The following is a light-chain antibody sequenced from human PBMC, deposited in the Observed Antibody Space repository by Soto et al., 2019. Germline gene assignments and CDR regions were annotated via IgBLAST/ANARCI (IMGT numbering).Light chain of an antibody. J-gene: IGKJ1*01. CDR3: LQHYNFPRT. Sequence: AIQMTQSPSSLSASVGDKITISCRASQDIRKDLSWYQQKSGKAPKPLIHAASSLQSGVPSRFSGSGSGTDLTLTISSLQPEDFATYYCLQHYNFPRTFGQGTKVEIK. V-gene: IGKV1-6*01. CDR1: QDIRKD. CDR2: AAS.